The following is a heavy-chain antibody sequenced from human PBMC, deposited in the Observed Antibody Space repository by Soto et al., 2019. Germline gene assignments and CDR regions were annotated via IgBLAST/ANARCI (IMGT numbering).Heavy chain of an antibody. V-gene: IGHV1-69*13. D-gene: IGHD3-3*01. CDR3: AAGHYDFWSGASMDV. CDR2: IIPIFGTA. J-gene: IGHJ6*02. Sequence: SVKVACKASGGTFSSDAISWVRQAPRQGLEWMGGIIPIFGTANYAQKFQGRVTITAYESTSTAYMDLSSLRSEDTAVYYCAAGHYDFWSGASMDVWGQGTPVTVSS. CDR1: GGTFSSDA.